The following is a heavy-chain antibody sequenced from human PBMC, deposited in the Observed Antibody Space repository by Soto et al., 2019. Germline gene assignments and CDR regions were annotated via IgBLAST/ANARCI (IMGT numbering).Heavy chain of an antibody. J-gene: IGHJ6*03. Sequence: ASVKVSCKASGYTFTSYGISWVRQAPGQGLEWMGWISAYNGNTNYAQKLQGRVTMTTDTSTSTAYMELRSLRSDDTVVYYCARVWNYSYYYYYMDVWGKGTTVTVSS. D-gene: IGHD1-7*01. CDR1: GYTFTSYG. CDR3: ARVWNYSYYYYYMDV. CDR2: ISAYNGNT. V-gene: IGHV1-18*01.